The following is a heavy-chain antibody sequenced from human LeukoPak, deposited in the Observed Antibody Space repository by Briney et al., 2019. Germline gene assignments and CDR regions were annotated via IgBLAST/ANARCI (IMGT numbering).Heavy chain of an antibody. CDR2: IIPIFGTA. V-gene: IGHV1-69*05. J-gene: IGHJ4*02. CDR1: GGTFSSYA. CDR3: ARFSGSSRSFDY. D-gene: IGHD3-10*01. Sequence: GASVKVSCKASGGTFSSYAISWVRQAPGQGLEWMGGIIPIFGTANYAQKFQGRVAMTRDTSTSTVYMELSSLRSEDTAMYYCARFSGSSRSFDYWGQGTLVTVSS.